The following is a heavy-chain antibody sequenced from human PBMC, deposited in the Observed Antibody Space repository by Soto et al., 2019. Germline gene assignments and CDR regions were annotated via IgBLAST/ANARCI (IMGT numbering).Heavy chain of an antibody. Sequence: ASVKVSCKASGYTFTDYAMHWVRQAPGQRLEWMGWISTGNGNTKYSQKFQGRVTITRDTSATTAYMELNSLRADDTAVYYCASLEWEQSGYADYWGQGTLVTVSS. CDR3: ASLEWEQSGYADY. J-gene: IGHJ4*02. CDR2: ISTGNGNT. V-gene: IGHV1-3*04. D-gene: IGHD5-12*01. CDR1: GYTFTDYA.